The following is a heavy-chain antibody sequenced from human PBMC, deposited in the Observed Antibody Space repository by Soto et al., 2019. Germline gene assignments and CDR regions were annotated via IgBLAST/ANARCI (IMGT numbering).Heavy chain of an antibody. CDR1: GSTFSTYD. CDR3: AKRAYCSSTTCYHCFDY. V-gene: IGHV3-23*01. CDR2: FSSTGGST. J-gene: IGHJ4*02. D-gene: IGHD2-2*01. Sequence: GGSLRLSCAASGSTFSTYDMSWVRQAPGKGLEWVSLFSSTGGSTFYADSVKGRFTISRDNSKNTLYLQMNSLRAEDTAVYYCAKRAYCSSTTCYHCFDYWGQGTLVTVS.